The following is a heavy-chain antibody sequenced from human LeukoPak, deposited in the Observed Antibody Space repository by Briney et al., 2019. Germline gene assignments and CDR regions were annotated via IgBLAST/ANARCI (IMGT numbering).Heavy chain of an antibody. CDR3: GRTQQWLVLGFDP. V-gene: IGHV3-11*01. Sequence: RGCLRLSFAAPGFTIIDYYMSSIPQAPAKGLEWISYISSNGRTIYYADSVKGRFTISMDNARKSVYLQMNSLRAEDTAIYYCGRTQQWLVLGFDPWGQGTLVTVSS. D-gene: IGHD6-19*01. CDR1: GFTIIDYY. J-gene: IGHJ5*01. CDR2: ISSNGRTI.